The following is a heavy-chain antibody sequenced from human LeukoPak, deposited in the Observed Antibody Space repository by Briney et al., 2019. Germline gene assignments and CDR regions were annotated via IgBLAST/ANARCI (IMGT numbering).Heavy chain of an antibody. J-gene: IGHJ3*02. V-gene: IGHV4-39*07. Sequence: SETLSLTCAVSGGSISSNSYYWGWIRQPPGKGLEWIGCIYYSGSTYYNPSLKSRVTISVDKSKNQFSLKLSSVTAADTAVYYCARAGDYGDYLDAFDIWGQGTMVTVSS. CDR1: GGSISSNSYY. D-gene: IGHD4-17*01. CDR3: ARAGDYGDYLDAFDI. CDR2: IYYSGST.